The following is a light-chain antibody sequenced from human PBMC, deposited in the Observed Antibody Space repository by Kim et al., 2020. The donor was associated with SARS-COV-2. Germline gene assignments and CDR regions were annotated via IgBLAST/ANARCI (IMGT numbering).Light chain of an antibody. CDR2: DVS. V-gene: IGLV2-14*03. J-gene: IGLJ1*01. Sequence: QSVLTQPASVSGSPGQSITISCTGTSSDVGGYNYVSWYQQHPGKAPKLMIYDVSNRPSGVSNRSSGSTSGNTASLTIAVLPAEDEADYYCSSYTSRSTLVFGTGTKVTVL. CDR1: SSDVGGYNY. CDR3: SSYTSRSTLV.